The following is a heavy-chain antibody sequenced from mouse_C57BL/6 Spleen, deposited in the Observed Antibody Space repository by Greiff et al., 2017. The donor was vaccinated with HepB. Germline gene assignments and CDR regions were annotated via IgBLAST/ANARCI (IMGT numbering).Heavy chain of an antibody. CDR1: GYTFTSYW. CDR2: IDPSDSYT. Sequence: QVQLQQPGAELVKPGASVKLSCKASGYTFTSYWMQWVKQRPGQGLEWIGEIDPSDSYTNYNQKFKGKATLTVDTSSSTAYMQLSSLTSEDSAVYYCARWGEYQYYFDYWGQGTTLTVSS. CDR3: ARWGEYQYYFDY. V-gene: IGHV1-50*01. J-gene: IGHJ2*01. D-gene: IGHD5-1*01.